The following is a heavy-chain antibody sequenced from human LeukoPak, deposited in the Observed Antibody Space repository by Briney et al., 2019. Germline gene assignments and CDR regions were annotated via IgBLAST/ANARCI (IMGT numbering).Heavy chain of an antibody. CDR3: AGDYDFLTGLNY. CDR1: ALTFSGSG. V-gene: IGHV3-73*01. J-gene: IGHJ4*02. CDR2: IGRQGDSDAT. D-gene: IGHD3-9*01. Sequence: GGSLRLSCAASALTFSGSGIHWVRQASGKGLEWLGRIGRQGDSDATRYAASLKGKFTISRVDSMNTAYLQMNSLKTEDTAVYYCAGDYDFLTGLNYWGQGTLVTVSS.